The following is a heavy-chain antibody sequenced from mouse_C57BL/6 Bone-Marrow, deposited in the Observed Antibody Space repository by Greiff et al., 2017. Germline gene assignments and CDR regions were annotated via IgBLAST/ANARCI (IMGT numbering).Heavy chain of an antibody. Sequence: QVQLQQSGPGLVQPSQSLSITCTVSGFSLTSYGVHWVRQSPGKGLAWLGVIWRGGSTDYNAAFMSRLSITKDNSKSQVFFKMNSLQADDTAIYYCAKSKDYYGSYWYFDVWGTGTTVTVSS. CDR3: AKSKDYYGSYWYFDV. D-gene: IGHD1-1*01. CDR1: GFSLTSYG. CDR2: IWRGGST. J-gene: IGHJ1*03. V-gene: IGHV2-5*01.